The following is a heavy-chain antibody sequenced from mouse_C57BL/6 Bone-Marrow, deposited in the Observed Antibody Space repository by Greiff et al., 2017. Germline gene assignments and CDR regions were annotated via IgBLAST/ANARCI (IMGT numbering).Heavy chain of an antibody. CDR3: ARNDFDY. V-gene: IGHV3-6*01. CDR1: GYSITSGYY. CDR2: ISYDGSN. Sequence: DVKLQESEPGLVKPSQSLSLTCSVTGYSITSGYYWNWIRQFPGNKLEWMGYISYDGSNNYNPSLKNRISITRDTSKNQFFLKLNSVTTEDTATYYCARNDFDYWGQGTTLTVSS. J-gene: IGHJ2*01.